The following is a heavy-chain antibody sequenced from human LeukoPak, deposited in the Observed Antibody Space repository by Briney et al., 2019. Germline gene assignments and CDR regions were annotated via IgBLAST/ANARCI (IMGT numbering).Heavy chain of an antibody. CDR1: GFTFDDYA. CDR2: ISGSGGST. CDR3: AKDPRSPHDQLRPHY. D-gene: IGHD4-17*01. J-gene: IGHJ4*02. Sequence: TGGSLRLSCAASGFTFDDYAMHWVRQAPGKGLEWVSAISGSGGSTYYADSVKGRFTISRDNSKNTLYLQMNSLRAEDTAVYYCAKDPRSPHDQLRPHYWGQGTLVTVSS. V-gene: IGHV3-23*01.